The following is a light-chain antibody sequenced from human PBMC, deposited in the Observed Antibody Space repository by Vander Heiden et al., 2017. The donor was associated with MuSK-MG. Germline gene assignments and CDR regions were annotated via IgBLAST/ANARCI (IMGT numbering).Light chain of an antibody. Sequence: AIQMNQSPSSLSASVGDRVTITCQASEDIRSDLGWYQQKPGKAPQLLIYATSSLRSGVPSRFSGSGFGTNFSFTISGLQPEDFATYYCRQDDYYPQTFGHGTKVDI. CDR2: ATS. J-gene: IGKJ3*01. V-gene: IGKV1-6*01. CDR3: RQDDYYPQT. CDR1: EDIRSD.